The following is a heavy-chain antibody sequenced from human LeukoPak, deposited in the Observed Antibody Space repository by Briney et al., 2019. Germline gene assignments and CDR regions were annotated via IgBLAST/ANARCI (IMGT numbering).Heavy chain of an antibody. CDR2: INPSGGST. CDR1: GGTFSSYA. D-gene: IGHD3-22*01. CDR3: AVTYYYDSSGYYYFDY. J-gene: IGHJ4*02. V-gene: IGHV1-46*01. Sequence: GASVKVSCKASGGTFSSYAISWVRQAPGQGLEWMGTINPSGGSTSYAQKFQGRVTMTRDTSTSTVYMELSSLRSEDTAVYYCAVTYYYDSSGYYYFDYWGQGTQVTVSS.